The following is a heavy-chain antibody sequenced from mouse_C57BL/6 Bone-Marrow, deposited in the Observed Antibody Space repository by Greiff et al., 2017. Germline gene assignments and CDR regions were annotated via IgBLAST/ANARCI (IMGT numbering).Heavy chain of an antibody. CDR3: TRQLRPYSFAH. CDR1: GYTFTDYE. J-gene: IGHJ2*01. Sequence: VQLQQSGAELVRPGASVTLSCKASGYTFTDYEMHWVKQTPVHGLEWIGAIDPETGGTAYNQKFKGKAILTADKSSSTAYMELRSLTSEDSAVYYCTRQLRPYSFAHWGQGTTPTVSS. CDR2: IDPETGGT. V-gene: IGHV1-15*01. D-gene: IGHD3-2*02.